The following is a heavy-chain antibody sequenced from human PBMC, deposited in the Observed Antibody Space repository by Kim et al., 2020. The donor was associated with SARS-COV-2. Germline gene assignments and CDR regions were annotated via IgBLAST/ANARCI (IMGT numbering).Heavy chain of an antibody. CDR2: VNHSGIT. D-gene: IGHD3-3*01. Sequence: SETLSLTCAVYGGSFSAYSWIWIRQAPGKGLEWIGEVNHSGITKYHPSLNSRVTISVDTSKNQFSLKLPAVTAADTAVFYCARGRAGVVPSPILGLGPYYYYSAMDVWGQGTTVTVS. V-gene: IGHV4-34*01. CDR3: ARGRAGVVPSPILGLGPYYYYSAMDV. CDR1: GGSFSAYS. J-gene: IGHJ6*02.